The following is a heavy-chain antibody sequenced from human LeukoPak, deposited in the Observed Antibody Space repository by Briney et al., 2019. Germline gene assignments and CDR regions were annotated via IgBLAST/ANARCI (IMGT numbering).Heavy chain of an antibody. CDR3: AREAAAAHSDY. D-gene: IGHD6-13*01. Sequence: GGSLRLSCAASGFTFSSYEMNWVRQAPGKGLEWVSYISTSGGTIYYADSVKGRFTISRDNAKNSLYLQVNSLRAEDTAVYYCAREAAAAHSDYWGQGTLVIVSS. CDR2: ISTSGGTI. CDR1: GFTFSSYE. V-gene: IGHV3-48*03. J-gene: IGHJ4*02.